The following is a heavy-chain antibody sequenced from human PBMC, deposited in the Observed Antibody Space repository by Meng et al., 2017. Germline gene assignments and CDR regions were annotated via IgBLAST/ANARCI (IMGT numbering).Heavy chain of an antibody. CDR3: ARGYHYYYDSSGPFNWFDP. V-gene: IGHV4-39*07. CDR2: IYYSGST. J-gene: IGHJ5*02. D-gene: IGHD3-22*01. Sequence: PQPPEPGPGPVDPSETLPLTCTVSGGSLSSSSYYWGWIRQPPGKGLEWIGSIYYSGSTYYNPSLKSRVTISVDTSKNQFSLKLSSVTAADTAVYYCARGYHYYYDSSGPFNWFDPWGQGTLVTVSS. CDR1: GGSLSSSSYY.